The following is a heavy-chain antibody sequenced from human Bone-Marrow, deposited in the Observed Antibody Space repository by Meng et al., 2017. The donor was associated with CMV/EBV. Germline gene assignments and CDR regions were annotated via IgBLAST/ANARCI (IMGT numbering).Heavy chain of an antibody. J-gene: IGHJ5*02. CDR1: GGSFSGYY. D-gene: IGHD6-13*01. CDR3: ARSFIAAADRFDP. V-gene: IGHV4-34*01. CDR2: INHSGST. Sequence: SETLSFTCAVYGGSFSGYYWSWIRQPPGKGLEWIGEINHSGSTNYTPSLKSRVTISVDTSKNQFSLKLSSVTAADTAVYYCARSFIAAADRFDPWGQGTLVTVSS.